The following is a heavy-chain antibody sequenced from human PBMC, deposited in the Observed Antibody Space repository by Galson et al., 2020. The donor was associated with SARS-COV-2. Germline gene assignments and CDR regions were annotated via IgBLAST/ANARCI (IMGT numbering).Heavy chain of an antibody. V-gene: IGHV3-74*01. CDR1: GFTFTGEW. CDR2: INPDGRSI. CDR3: ATGLALRYPHYYYGMDV. J-gene: IGHJ6*02. Sequence: GGSLRLSCAASGFTFTGEWMHWVRQAPGKGLVWVSRINPDGRSITYADSVKGRFTISRDNAKNTLYLQMNSLRAEDTAVYYCATGLALRYPHYYYGMDVWGQGTTVTGS. D-gene: IGHD1-1*01.